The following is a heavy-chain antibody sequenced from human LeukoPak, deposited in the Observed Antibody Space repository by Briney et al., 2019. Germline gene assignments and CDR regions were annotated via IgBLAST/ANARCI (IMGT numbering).Heavy chain of an antibody. CDR1: GGSISSSSYY. J-gene: IGHJ6*03. Sequence: PSETLSLTCTVSGGSISSSSYYWGWIRQPPGKGPEWIGSIYYSGTTYYNPSLKSRVTISIDRSKNQFSLKLSSVTAADTAVYYCARGLLAAAGRYYYYYYYMDVWGKGTTVTVSS. CDR2: IYYSGTT. D-gene: IGHD6-13*01. CDR3: ARGLLAAAGRYYYYYYYMDV. V-gene: IGHV4-39*02.